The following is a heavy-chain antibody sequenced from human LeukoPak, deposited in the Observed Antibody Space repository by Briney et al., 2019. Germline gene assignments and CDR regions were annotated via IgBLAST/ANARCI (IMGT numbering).Heavy chain of an antibody. J-gene: IGHJ4*02. Sequence: GGSLRLSCAASGFSFSGYWMRWVRQAPGKGLEWVANISPEGSDKYYKDSVKGRFTVSRDNAKDSLYLQMNSLRAEDTAVYYCARDLPAFRYSSSWTFDYWGQGTLVTVSS. V-gene: IGHV3-7*01. CDR2: ISPEGSDK. CDR1: GFSFSGYW. CDR3: ARDLPAFRYSSSWTFDY. D-gene: IGHD6-13*01.